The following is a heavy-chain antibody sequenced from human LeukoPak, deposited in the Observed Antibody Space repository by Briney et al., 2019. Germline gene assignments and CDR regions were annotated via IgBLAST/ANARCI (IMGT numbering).Heavy chain of an antibody. Sequence: ASVKVSCKASGYTFTGYYMHWVRQAPGQGLEWMGWINPNSGGTNYAQKFQGRVTMTRDTSISTAYMELSRLRSDDTAVYYCARALIAPRAHDAFDIWGQGTMVTVSS. D-gene: IGHD6-6*01. CDR3: ARALIAPRAHDAFDI. CDR1: GYTFTGYY. CDR2: INPNSGGT. J-gene: IGHJ3*02. V-gene: IGHV1-2*02.